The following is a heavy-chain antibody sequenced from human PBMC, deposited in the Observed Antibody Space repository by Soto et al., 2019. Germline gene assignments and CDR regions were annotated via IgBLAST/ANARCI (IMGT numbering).Heavy chain of an antibody. J-gene: IGHJ4*02. CDR1: GGSINTYY. V-gene: IGHV4-59*01. CDR3: AREVVSHYYFDY. D-gene: IGHD3-10*01. Sequence: SETLSLTCNVSGGSINTYYWSWIRQPPGKGLEWIGYVHYSGSTNYNPSLKGRVTISVDMSKNQFSLKLSSVTAADTAVYYCAREVVSHYYFDYWGKGTLVTVSS. CDR2: VHYSGST.